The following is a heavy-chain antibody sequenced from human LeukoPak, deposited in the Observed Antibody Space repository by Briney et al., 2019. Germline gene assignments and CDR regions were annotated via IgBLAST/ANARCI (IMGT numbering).Heavy chain of an antibody. D-gene: IGHD2-2*01. Sequence: ESLKISCTGSGYSFTSYWIGWVRQMPGKGLEWMGIIYPGDSDTRYSPSFQGQVTISADRSISTAYLQWSSLKASDTAIYYCATLYSSTWPMYWGQGTLVTVSS. V-gene: IGHV5-51*01. CDR2: IYPGDSDT. CDR1: GYSFTSYW. CDR3: ATLYSSTWPMY. J-gene: IGHJ4*02.